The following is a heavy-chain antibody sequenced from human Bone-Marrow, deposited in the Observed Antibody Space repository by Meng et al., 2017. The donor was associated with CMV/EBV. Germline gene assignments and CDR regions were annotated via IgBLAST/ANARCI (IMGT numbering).Heavy chain of an antibody. CDR2: INPSGGST. J-gene: IGHJ6*02. Sequence: ASVKVSCKASGYTFTSYHMHWVRQAPGQGLEWMGIINPSGGSTSYAQKFQGRVTMTRDTSISTAYMELSRLRSDDTAVYYCAIQFVVVPAAIRTEYYYYYGMDVWGQGTTVTVSS. V-gene: IGHV1-46*01. CDR1: GYTFTSYH. CDR3: AIQFVVVPAAIRTEYYYYYGMDV. D-gene: IGHD2-2*01.